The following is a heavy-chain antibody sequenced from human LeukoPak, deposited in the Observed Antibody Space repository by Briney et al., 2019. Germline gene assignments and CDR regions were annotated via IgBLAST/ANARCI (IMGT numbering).Heavy chain of an antibody. CDR3: ASRGTGVTFDY. D-gene: IGHD2-8*02. Sequence: SETLSLTCAVYGGSFSGYYWSSIRQPPGKGLEWIGEINHSGSTNYNPSLKSRVTISVDTSKNQFSLKLSSVAAADTAVYYCASRGTGVTFDYWGQGTLVTVSS. V-gene: IGHV4-34*01. J-gene: IGHJ4*02. CDR2: INHSGST. CDR1: GGSFSGYY.